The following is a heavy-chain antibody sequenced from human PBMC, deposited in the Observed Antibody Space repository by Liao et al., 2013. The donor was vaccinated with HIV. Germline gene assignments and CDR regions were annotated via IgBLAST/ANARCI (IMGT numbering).Heavy chain of an antibody. V-gene: IGHV4-61*02. D-gene: IGHD3-9*01. Sequence: QVLLQESGPGLVKPSQTLSLTCTVSNYSVSSGDYYWTWIRQPAGKGLEWIGRLYTSGSSNYNPSLKSRVAMSIDTSKSQFSLILNSVTAADTAVYYCARQRVLMGFDAFDIWGQGTMVTVS. CDR3: ARQRVLMGFDAFDI. CDR2: LYTSGSS. CDR1: NYSVSSGDYY. J-gene: IGHJ3*02.